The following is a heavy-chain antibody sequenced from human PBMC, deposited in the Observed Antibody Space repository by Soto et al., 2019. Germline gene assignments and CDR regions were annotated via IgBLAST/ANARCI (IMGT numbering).Heavy chain of an antibody. CDR2: IIPILGIA. CDR3: ARDQVLDIVATTYFDY. V-gene: IGHV1-69*04. CDR1: GGTFSSYT. Sequence: GASVKVSCKASGGTFSSYTISWVRQAPGQGLEWMGRIIPILGIANYAQKFQGRVTITADKSTSTAYMELSSLRSEDTAVYYCARDQVLDIVATTYFDYWGQGTLVTVSS. J-gene: IGHJ4*02. D-gene: IGHD5-12*01.